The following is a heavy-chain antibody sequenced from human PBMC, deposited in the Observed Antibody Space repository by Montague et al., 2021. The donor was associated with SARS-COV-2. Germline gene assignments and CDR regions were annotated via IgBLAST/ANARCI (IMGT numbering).Heavy chain of an antibody. CDR1: GGSIGSYY. CDR2: IHYRGSN. J-gene: IGHJ4*02. CDR3: ARSLDPSGTYYLPY. D-gene: IGHD3-10*01. Sequence: SETLSLTCSVSGGSIGSYYWSWLRQPPGKGLEWIGHIHYRGSNTYSPSFQSRVTISIDTPKNQLSLKLSSVTAADTAVYYCARSLDPSGTYYLPYWGQGTLVTVSS. V-gene: IGHV4-59*01.